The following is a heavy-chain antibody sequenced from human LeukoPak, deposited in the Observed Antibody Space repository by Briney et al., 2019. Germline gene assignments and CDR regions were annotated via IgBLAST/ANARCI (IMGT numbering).Heavy chain of an antibody. CDR2: IRYAGSDK. J-gene: IGHJ4*02. CDR3: AKNGDPNDYPDY. V-gene: IGHV3-30*02. CDR1: GFTFSIYG. D-gene: IGHD4-11*01. Sequence: SGGSLRLSCAASGFTFSIYGMHWVRQAPGKGLEWVAFIRYAGSDKYYADCMKGRFTISRDNSKNTLYLQMNSLRADDTAVYYCAKNGDPNDYPDYWGQGTLVTVSS.